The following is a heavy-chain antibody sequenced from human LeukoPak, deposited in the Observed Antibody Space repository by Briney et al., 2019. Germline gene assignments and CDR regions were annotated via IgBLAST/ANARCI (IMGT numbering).Heavy chain of an antibody. Sequence: SVKVSCKATGGTFTNYAVSWVRQAPGQGLEWMGRIIVTLGTPNYAQKFQGRVAITADKSTSTAYTELSSLRSEDTAVYYCARAVDDDLAGYYWGDWFDPWGQGTLVTVSS. CDR2: IIVTLGTP. V-gene: IGHV1-69*04. D-gene: IGHD3-9*01. J-gene: IGHJ5*02. CDR1: GGTFTNYA. CDR3: ARAVDDDLAGYYWGDWFDP.